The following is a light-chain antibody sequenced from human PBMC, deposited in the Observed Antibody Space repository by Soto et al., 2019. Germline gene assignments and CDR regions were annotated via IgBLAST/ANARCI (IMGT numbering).Light chain of an antibody. Sequence: DIVMTQSPATLSVSPVERATLSCRASQSIRTDLAWYQQKSGQGPRLLIYDASTRATGIPDRFSGSGSRTDFTLTISRLEPEDCAVYYCQLFGRSVTFGPGTKVDIK. CDR3: QLFGRSVT. J-gene: IGKJ3*01. CDR2: DAS. V-gene: IGKV3-20*01. CDR1: QSIRTD.